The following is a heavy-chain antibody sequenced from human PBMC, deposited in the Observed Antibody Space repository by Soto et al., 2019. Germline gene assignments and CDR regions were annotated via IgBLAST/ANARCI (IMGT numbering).Heavy chain of an antibody. Sequence: QVQLVQSGAEVKQHGASVRVSCKASGNTHTIYFIHWLRQAPGQGLEWLGWINSVSGGANYAPRFPGRVSMTRDTSSPTAFMELRGLRSDDTAVYYWARGGSFYAHWGQGTLVTVSS. CDR1: GNTHTIYF. CDR3: ARGGSFYAH. J-gene: IGHJ4*02. V-gene: IGHV1-2*02. CDR2: INSVSGGA. D-gene: IGHD1-26*01.